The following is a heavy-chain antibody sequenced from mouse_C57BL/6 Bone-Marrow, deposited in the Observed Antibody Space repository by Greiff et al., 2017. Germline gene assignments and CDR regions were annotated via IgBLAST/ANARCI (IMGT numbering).Heavy chain of an antibody. CDR2: IYPGSGSI. V-gene: IGHV1-62-2*01. J-gene: IGHJ3*01. Sequence: VKLQHSGAELVKPGASVKLSCKASGYTFTEYTIHWVKQRSGQGLEWIGWIYPGSGSIKYNEKFKDKAPLTADKSSSTVYMELSRLTSEDSAVYDCARHEERYSSGWRFAYWGQGTLVTVSA. D-gene: IGHD3-2*02. CDR1: GYTFTEYT. CDR3: ARHEERYSSGWRFAY.